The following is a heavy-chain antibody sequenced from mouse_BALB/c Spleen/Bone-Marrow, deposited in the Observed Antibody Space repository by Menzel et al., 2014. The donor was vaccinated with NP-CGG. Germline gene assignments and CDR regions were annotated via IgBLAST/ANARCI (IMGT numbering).Heavy chain of an antibody. Sequence: EVKVVESGPGLVEPSQTVSLTCTVTGISITTGNYRWSWIRQFPGNKLEWIGYIYYSGTITYNPSLTSRTTITRDTSKNQFFLEMNSLTAEDTATYYCARYYGNYFDYWGQGTTLTVSS. CDR3: ARYYGNYFDY. D-gene: IGHD2-1*01. V-gene: IGHV3-5*02. CDR2: IYYSGTI. CDR1: GISITTGNYR. J-gene: IGHJ2*01.